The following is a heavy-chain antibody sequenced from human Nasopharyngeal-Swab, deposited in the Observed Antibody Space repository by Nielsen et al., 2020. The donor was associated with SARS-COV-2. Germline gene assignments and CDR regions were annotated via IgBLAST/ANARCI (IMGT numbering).Heavy chain of an antibody. CDR2: ISGSGGST. V-gene: IGHV3-23*01. CDR1: GFTFSSYA. CDR3: AKGSLGIVGDMGRLDY. J-gene: IGHJ4*02. Sequence: GESLKISCAASGFTFSSYAMSWVRQAPGKGLEWVSAISGSGGSTYYADSVKGRFTISRDNSKNTLYLQMNSLRAEDTAVYYCAKGSLGIVGDMGRLDYWGQGTLVTVSS. D-gene: IGHD1-26*01.